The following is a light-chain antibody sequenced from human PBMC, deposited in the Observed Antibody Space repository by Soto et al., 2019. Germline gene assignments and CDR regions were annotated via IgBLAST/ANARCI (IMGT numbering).Light chain of an antibody. CDR1: SSDIGRYNY. Sequence: QSALTQPPSASGSPGQSVTISCTGTSSDIGRYNYVSWYQQHPGKAPKLMIYDVSKRPSGVPDRFSGSKSGNTASLTVSGLQAEDESDYYCSSFAGGNNVVVFGGGTQLTVL. CDR2: DVS. V-gene: IGLV2-8*01. CDR3: SSFAGGNNVVV. J-gene: IGLJ3*02.